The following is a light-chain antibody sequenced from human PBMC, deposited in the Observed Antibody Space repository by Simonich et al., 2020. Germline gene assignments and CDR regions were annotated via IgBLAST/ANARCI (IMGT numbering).Light chain of an antibody. J-gene: IGLJ3*02. CDR2: EDN. V-gene: IGLV6-57*03. CDR1: SGSIASNY. Sequence: NFMLTQPHSVSESPGKTVTISCTRGSGSIASNYVQWYQQRPGSAPPTLISEDNQRPSGVPDRFTGSSDSSSNSASLPISGLKTEDEADYYCQSYDSSSWVFGGGTKLTVL. CDR3: QSYDSSSWV.